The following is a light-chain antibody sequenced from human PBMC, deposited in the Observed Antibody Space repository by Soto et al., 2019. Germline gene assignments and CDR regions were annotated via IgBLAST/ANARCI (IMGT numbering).Light chain of an antibody. CDR2: DVS. V-gene: IGLV2-14*03. J-gene: IGLJ1*01. Sequence: QSVLTQPASVSGSPGQSITISCIGTSSDIGGYNYVSWYQHHPGKAPKLIIHDVSDRPSGVSSRFSGSKSGNTASLTISGLQAEDEADYYCNSYRNSATPHVFGSGTKLTVL. CDR3: NSYRNSATPHV. CDR1: SSDIGGYNY.